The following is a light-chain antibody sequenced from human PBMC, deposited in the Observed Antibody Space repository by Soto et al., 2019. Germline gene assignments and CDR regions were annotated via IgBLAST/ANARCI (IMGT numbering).Light chain of an antibody. V-gene: IGLV2-23*01. CDR3: CSSAPESTYV. CDR1: DSDVGAYDS. CDR2: KGT. Sequence: QSVLAQPASVFGSPGQSITISCTGTDSDVGAYDSVSWYRQHPHKAPQLIIYKGTQRPSGVSNRISGATSGNAASLTISGLQADDEADYFCCSSAPESTYVFGTGTKLTVL. J-gene: IGLJ1*01.